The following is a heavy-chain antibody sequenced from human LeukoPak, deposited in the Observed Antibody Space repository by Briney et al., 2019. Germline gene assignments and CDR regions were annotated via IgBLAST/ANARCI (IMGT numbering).Heavy chain of an antibody. V-gene: IGHV1-18*01. CDR3: ARAKTTLLLDY. CDR1: GYIFTSYG. CDR2: ISAHNGNT. Sequence: ASVKVSCKASGYIFTSYGIIWVRQAPGQGLQWMGWISAHNGNTNYAQKLQGRVTMTTDTSTSTVYMELRSLRSNDTAVYYCARAKTTLLLDYWGQGTLVTVSS. D-gene: IGHD4-11*01. J-gene: IGHJ4*02.